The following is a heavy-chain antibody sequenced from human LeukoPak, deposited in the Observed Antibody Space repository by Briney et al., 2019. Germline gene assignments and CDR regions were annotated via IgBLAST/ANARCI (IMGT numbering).Heavy chain of an antibody. V-gene: IGHV4-39*07. CDR1: GGSISSSSYY. D-gene: IGHD2-21*02. Sequence: SETLSLTCTVSGGSISSSSYYWGWIRQPPGKGLEWIGSIYYSGSTNYNPSLKSQVTISVDTSKNQFSLKLSSVTAADTAVYYCARSPDCGGDCTWFDPWGQGTLVTVSS. CDR3: ARSPDCGGDCTWFDP. CDR2: IYYSGST. J-gene: IGHJ5*02.